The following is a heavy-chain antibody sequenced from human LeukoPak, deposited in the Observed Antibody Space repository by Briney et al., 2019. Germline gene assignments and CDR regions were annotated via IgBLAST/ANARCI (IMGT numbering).Heavy chain of an antibody. V-gene: IGHV4-39*01. CDR3: ASQTSTGVAGY. D-gene: IGHD3-3*01. CDR1: GGSFSSSNYY. CDR2: IYYSGAA. Sequence: NPSETLSLTCSVSGGSFSSSNYYWGWIRQPPGKGLEWIGSIYYSGAAYYNPSLKSRVTISVDTSRNQFSLKLTSVTAADTALYYCASQTSTGVAGYWGQGTLVTVSS. J-gene: IGHJ4*02.